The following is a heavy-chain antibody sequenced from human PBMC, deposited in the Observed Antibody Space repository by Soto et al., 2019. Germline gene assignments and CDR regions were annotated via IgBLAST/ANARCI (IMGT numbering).Heavy chain of an antibody. J-gene: IGHJ6*02. CDR2: IKQDGSEK. CDR3: AGRNAMDG. V-gene: IGHV3-7*01. Sequence: EVQLVESGGGLVQPGGSLRLSCAASGFTFSSYWINWVRQAPGKGLEWVANIKQDGSEKYYMDSVKGRFTISRDNARNLLYLQMNSLRAEDTALYYCAGRNAMDGWGQGTTVTVSS. CDR1: GFTFSSYW.